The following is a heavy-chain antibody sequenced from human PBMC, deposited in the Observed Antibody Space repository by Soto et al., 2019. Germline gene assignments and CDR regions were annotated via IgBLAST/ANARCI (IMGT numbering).Heavy chain of an antibody. CDR2: ISAYNGNT. CDR3: ARDKHLGEPYYYDSSGLFDY. D-gene: IGHD3-22*01. Sequence: GASVKVSCKASGYTFTSYGISWVRQAPGQGLEWMGWISAYNGNTNYAQKLQGRVTMTTDTSTSTAYMELRSLRSDDTAVYYCARDKHLGEPYYYDSSGLFDYWGQGTLATVSS. V-gene: IGHV1-18*01. CDR1: GYTFTSYG. J-gene: IGHJ4*02.